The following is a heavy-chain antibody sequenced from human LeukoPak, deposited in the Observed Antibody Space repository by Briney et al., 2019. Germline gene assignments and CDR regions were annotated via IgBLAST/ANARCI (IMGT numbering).Heavy chain of an antibody. CDR1: SYSISSGYY. CDR3: GRDRPTGYYDY. Sequence: ASETLSLTCTVSSYSISSGYYWGWIRQSPGKGLEWIGSIDQSGTTYYHPSLKSRVTISVETSKNQFSLQLTSVTAADTAVYFCGRDRPTGYYDYWGQGILVTVSS. D-gene: IGHD3-9*01. V-gene: IGHV4-38-2*02. CDR2: IDQSGTT. J-gene: IGHJ4*02.